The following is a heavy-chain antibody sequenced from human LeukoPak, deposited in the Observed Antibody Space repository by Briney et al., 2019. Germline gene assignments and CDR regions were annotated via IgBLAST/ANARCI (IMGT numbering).Heavy chain of an antibody. CDR2: ISYDGSNK. CDR3: ARDRRWVIVATMEAGNYGMDV. J-gene: IGHJ6*02. CDR1: GFTFSSYS. D-gene: IGHD5-12*01. V-gene: IGHV3-30*03. Sequence: GGSLRLSCAASGFTFSSYSMNWVRQAPGKGLEWVALISYDGSNKYYADSVKGRFTISRDNSKNTLYLQMNSLRAEDTAVYYCARDRRWVIVATMEAGNYGMDVWGQGTTVTVSS.